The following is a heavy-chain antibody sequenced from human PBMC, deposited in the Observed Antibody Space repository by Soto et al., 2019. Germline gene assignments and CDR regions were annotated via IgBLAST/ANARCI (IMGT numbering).Heavy chain of an antibody. V-gene: IGHV1-69*02. CDR3: ARIREELCFDY. Sequence: GASVKVSWKASGGTFSSYTISWGRQAPGRGLEWMGRIIPILGIANYAQKFQGRVTITADKSTSTAYMELSSLRSEDTAVYYCARIREELCFDYWGQGTLVTVSS. CDR2: IIPILGIA. J-gene: IGHJ4*02. CDR1: GGTFSSYT. D-gene: IGHD3-16*01.